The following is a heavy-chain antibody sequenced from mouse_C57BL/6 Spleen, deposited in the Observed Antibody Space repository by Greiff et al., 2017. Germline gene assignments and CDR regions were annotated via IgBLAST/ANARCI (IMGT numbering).Heavy chain of an antibody. CDR2: IDPENGDT. D-gene: IGHD1-1*01. V-gene: IGHV14-4*01. CDR3: TTTDSTY. Sequence: EVQLQQSGAELVRPGASVKLSCTASGFNIKDDYMHWVKQRPEQGLEWIGWIDPENGDTEYASKFQGKATITADTSSNTAYLQLSSLTSEDTAVYYGTTTDSTYWGQVTLVSVSA. J-gene: IGHJ3*01. CDR1: GFNIKDDY.